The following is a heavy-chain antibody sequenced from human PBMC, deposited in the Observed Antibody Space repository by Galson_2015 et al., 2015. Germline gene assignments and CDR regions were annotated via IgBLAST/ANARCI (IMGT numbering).Heavy chain of an antibody. CDR2: IYHSGST. CDR3: ARNPISGSWYDYYYYYGMDV. V-gene: IGHV4-4*02. Sequence: SEPLSLTCAVSGGSISSSNWWSWVRQPPGKGLEWIGEIYHSGSTNYNPSLKSRVTISVDKSKNQFSLKLSSVTAADTAVYYCARNPISGSWYDYYYYYGMDVWGQGTTFTVSS. CDR1: GGSISSSNW. J-gene: IGHJ6*02. D-gene: IGHD6-13*01.